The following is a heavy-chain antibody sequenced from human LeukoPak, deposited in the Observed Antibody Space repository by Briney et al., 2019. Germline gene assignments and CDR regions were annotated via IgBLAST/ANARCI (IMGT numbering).Heavy chain of an antibody. CDR2: IDYSATT. CDR1: SGPLNNYY. V-gene: IGHV4-59*01. Sequence: SETLSLTCTVSSGPLNNYYWSWIRQSPVKGLEWIGHIDYSATTNYNPSLRSRVTISIDTSKNHFSLKLTSVTAADTAVYFCARDYGSGYYPKYPDYWGQGTLVTVSS. CDR3: ARDYGSGYYPKYPDY. J-gene: IGHJ4*02. D-gene: IGHD3-3*01.